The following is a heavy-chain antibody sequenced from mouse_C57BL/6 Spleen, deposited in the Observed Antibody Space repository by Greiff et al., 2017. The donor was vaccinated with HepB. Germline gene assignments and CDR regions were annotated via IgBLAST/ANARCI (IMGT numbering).Heavy chain of an antibody. V-gene: IGHV1-52*01. D-gene: IGHD2-5*01. CDR2: IDPSDSET. J-gene: IGHJ4*01. CDR3: ARSGYYSNSYAMDY. CDR1: GYTFTSYW. Sequence: QVQLQQPGAELVRPGSSVKLSCKASGYTFTSYWMHWVKQRPIQGLEWIGNIDPSDSETHYNQKFKDKATLTVDKSSSTAYMQLSSLTSEDSAVYYCARSGYYSNSYAMDYWGQGTSVTVSS.